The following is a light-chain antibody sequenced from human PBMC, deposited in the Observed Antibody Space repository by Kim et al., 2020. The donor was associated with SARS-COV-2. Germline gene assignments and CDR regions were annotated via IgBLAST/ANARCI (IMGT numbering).Light chain of an antibody. CDR3: QQHGDWPT. J-gene: IGKJ1*01. Sequence: IVLTQSPATLPLSPGERATLSCRASQSVSSYLAWYQQKPGQAPRLLIFDASNRATGIPARFSGSGSGTDFTLTISSLEPEDFAVYYCQQHGDWPTFGQGTKVDIK. CDR1: QSVSSY. CDR2: DAS. V-gene: IGKV3-11*01.